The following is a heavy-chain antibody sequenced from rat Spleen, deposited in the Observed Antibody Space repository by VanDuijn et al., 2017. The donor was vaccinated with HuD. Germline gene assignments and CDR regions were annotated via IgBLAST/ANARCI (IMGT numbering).Heavy chain of an antibody. Sequence: EVQLVGSGGGLVQPGRSLTLSCAASGFTFTNYDMAWVRQAPTKGLEWVASINTSGGSTYYRDSVKGRFTVSRDNAKSTLYLQMDSLRSEDTATYYCARQGNWARWFPYWGQGTLVTVSS. V-gene: IGHV5S23*01. CDR2: INTSGGST. CDR1: GFTFTNYD. CDR3: ARQGNWARWFPY. J-gene: IGHJ3*01. D-gene: IGHD4-6*01.